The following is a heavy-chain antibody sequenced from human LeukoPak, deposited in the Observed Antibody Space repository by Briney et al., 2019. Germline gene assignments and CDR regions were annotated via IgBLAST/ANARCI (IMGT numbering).Heavy chain of an antibody. V-gene: IGHV3-33*06. J-gene: IGHJ3*02. CDR2: IWYDGSNK. CDR1: GFTFSSYG. CDR3: AKDSSGSYGAFDI. D-gene: IGHD1-26*01. Sequence: GRSLRLSCAASGFTFSSYGMHWVRQAPGKGLEWVAVIWYDGSNKYYADSVKGRFTFSRDNSKNTLYLQMNSLRAEDMALYYCAKDSSGSYGAFDIWGQGTMVTVSS.